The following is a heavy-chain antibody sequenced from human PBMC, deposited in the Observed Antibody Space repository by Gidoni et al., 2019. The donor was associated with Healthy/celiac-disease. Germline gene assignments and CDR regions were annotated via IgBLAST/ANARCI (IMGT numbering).Heavy chain of an antibody. V-gene: IGHV3-73*01. CDR1: GFPFGGSA. J-gene: IGHJ4*02. Sequence: EVQLVESGGGLVQPGGSLKLSCAASGFPFGGSAMHWVRQASGKGLEWVGRIRSKANSDATADAASVKGRFTISRDDSKNTAYLQMNSLKTEDTAVYYCTIPPAGGSGSYPDYWGQGTLVTVSS. CDR2: IRSKANSDAT. D-gene: IGHD3-10*01. CDR3: TIPPAGGSGSYPDY.